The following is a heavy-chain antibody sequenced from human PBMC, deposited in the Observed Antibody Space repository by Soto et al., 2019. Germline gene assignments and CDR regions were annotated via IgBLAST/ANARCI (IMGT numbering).Heavy chain of an antibody. CDR3: ASSQGDY. CDR1: GFTFDDHN. CDR2: ISWDGETT. J-gene: IGHJ4*02. V-gene: IGHV3-43*01. Sequence: EVHLVESGGVVVQPGGSLRLSCAASGFTFDDHNMHWVRQASGKGLEWVSLISWDGETTYYADSVKGRFTISRDNSKNSLYLQMNALTTEVTALYYCASSQGDYWGQGTLVTVAS.